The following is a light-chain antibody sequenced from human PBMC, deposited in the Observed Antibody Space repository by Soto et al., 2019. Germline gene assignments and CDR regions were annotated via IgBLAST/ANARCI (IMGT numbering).Light chain of an antibody. CDR3: SADTARSTLV. CDR1: MRDVGAYNL. V-gene: IGLV2-14*01. CDR2: EVR. J-gene: IGLJ3*02. Sequence: QSALTQPASVSGSAGQSITISCSGTMRDVGAYNLVSWYQQHPGTAPKLIIYEVRNRPSGISSRFSGSRSGNTASLTLSGLQSEDEGDYYCSADTARSTLVFGGGTKLTFL.